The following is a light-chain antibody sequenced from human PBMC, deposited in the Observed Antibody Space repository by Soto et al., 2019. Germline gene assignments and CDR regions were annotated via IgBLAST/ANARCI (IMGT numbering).Light chain of an antibody. CDR3: CSYAGSRTHVL. CDR2: EVS. Sequence: QSALTQPASVSGYPGQSITISCIGTSRDVGSYNLVSWYQQHPGKAPKVLIYEVSERPSGVSNRFSGSKSGNTASLTISGLQAEDEAEYYCCSYAGSRTHVLFGGGTKLTVL. CDR1: SRDVGSYNL. V-gene: IGLV2-23*02. J-gene: IGLJ2*01.